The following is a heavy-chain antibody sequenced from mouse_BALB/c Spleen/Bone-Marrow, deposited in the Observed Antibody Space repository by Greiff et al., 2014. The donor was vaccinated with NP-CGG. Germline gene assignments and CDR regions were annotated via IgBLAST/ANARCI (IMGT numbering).Heavy chain of an antibody. D-gene: IGHD2-4*01. Sequence: VKLMESGPELVKPGASVKISCKASDYAFSSSWMNWVKQRPGRGLEWIGRIYPGDGNTNYNGKFKGKATLTADKSSTTAYMQLSSLTSVDSAVYFCALYDYDGLSWFAYWGQGTLVTVSA. CDR1: DYAFSSSW. J-gene: IGHJ3*01. V-gene: IGHV1-82*01. CDR3: ALYDYDGLSWFAY. CDR2: IYPGDGNT.